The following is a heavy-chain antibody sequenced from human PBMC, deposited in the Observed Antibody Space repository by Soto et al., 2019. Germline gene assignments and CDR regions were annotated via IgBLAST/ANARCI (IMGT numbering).Heavy chain of an antibody. CDR2: ISGTGQTT. J-gene: IGHJ4*02. CDR3: AKSRGDSWNTYFFDY. V-gene: IGHV3-23*01. Sequence: EVQLLESGGGSVQPGGSLMLSCAASGFTFDSYSLSWVRQAPGKGLEWVSGISGTGQTTHYGDSVKGRFIISRDNFRNTLYLQMNSLRAEHTAVYFCAKSRGDSWNTYFFDYWGRGALVTVSS. CDR1: GFTFDSYS. D-gene: IGHD2-21*01.